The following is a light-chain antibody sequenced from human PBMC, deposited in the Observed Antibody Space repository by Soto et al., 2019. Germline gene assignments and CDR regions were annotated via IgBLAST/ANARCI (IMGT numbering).Light chain of an antibody. CDR3: SSYTSSSRWV. V-gene: IGLV2-14*01. CDR1: SSDVGGYNY. Sequence: QSALPQPASVSGSPGQSIPISCTGTSSDVGGYNYVSWYQQHPGKAPKLMIYEVSNRPSGVSNRFSGSKSGNTASLTISGLQAEDEADYYCSSYTSSSRWVFGGGTKLTVL. J-gene: IGLJ3*02. CDR2: EVS.